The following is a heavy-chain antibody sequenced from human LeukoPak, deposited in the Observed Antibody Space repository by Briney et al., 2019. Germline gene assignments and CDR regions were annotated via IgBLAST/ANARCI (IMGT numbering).Heavy chain of an antibody. J-gene: IGHJ4*02. CDR3: ATLPEKRWLPPQDYYFDY. CDR1: GYTLTELS. V-gene: IGHV1-24*01. CDR2: FDPEDGET. D-gene: IGHD5-24*01. Sequence: ASVKVSCKVSGYTLTELSMHWVRQAPGKGLEWMGGFDPEDGETIYAQKFQGRATMTEDTSTDTAYMELSSLRSEDTAVYYCATLPEKRWLPPQDYYFDYWGQGTLVTVSS.